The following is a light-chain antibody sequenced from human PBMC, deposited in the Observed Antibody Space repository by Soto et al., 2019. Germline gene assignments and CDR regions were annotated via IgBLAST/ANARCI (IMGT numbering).Light chain of an antibody. CDR2: DAS. CDR1: QSVSSSY. J-gene: IGKJ4*01. CDR3: QQYGGSPGLT. Sequence: VLTSSRATLSLTPGERATLSGGAGQSVSSSYLAWYQQKPGLAPRLLIYDASSRATGIPDRFSGSGSGTDFTLTISRLEPEDFAVYYCQQYGGSPGLTFVGGTKV. V-gene: IGKV3D-20*01.